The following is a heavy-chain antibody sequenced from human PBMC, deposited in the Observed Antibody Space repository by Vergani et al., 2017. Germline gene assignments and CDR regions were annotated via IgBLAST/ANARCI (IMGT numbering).Heavy chain of an antibody. J-gene: IGHJ6*02. D-gene: IGHD1-1*01. CDR3: AREEGIKVVQPYYYYYGMDV. V-gene: IGHV1-18*01. CDR1: GYTFTSYG. Sequence: QVQLVQSGAEVKKPGASVKVSCKASGYTFTSYGISWVRQAPGQGLEWMGWISAYNGNTNYAQKLQGRVTITTDTSTSTAYMELRSLRSDDTAVYYCAREEGIKVVQPYYYYYGMDVWGQGTTVTVSS. CDR2: ISAYNGNT.